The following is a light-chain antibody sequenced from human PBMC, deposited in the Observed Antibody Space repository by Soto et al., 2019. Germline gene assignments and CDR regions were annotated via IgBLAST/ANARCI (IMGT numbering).Light chain of an antibody. CDR1: QSISRS. J-gene: IGKJ1*01. Sequence: ELVLTQSPAILSVSPGERATLSCRANQSISRSLAWYQQKPGQAPRLLISDASYRANGIPDRFSGSGSGTDFTITISRLEPEDFVVYYCQQYGSSSWTFGQGTKVDIK. V-gene: IGKV3-20*01. CDR3: QQYGSSSWT. CDR2: DAS.